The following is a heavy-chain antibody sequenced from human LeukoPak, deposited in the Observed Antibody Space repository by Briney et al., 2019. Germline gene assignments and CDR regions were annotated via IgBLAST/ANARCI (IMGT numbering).Heavy chain of an antibody. CDR3: ARDRSSSGWYALDN. D-gene: IGHD6-13*01. V-gene: IGHV3-23*01. CDR2: ISATGGYT. Sequence: PGGSLRLSCAASGFTFSSYAINWVRQAPGKGLEWVSVISATGGYTNYADSVKGRFTISRDNSKSTLYMQMNGLRDEDTAVYYCARDRSSSGWYALDNWGRGTLVTVAS. CDR1: GFTFSSYA. J-gene: IGHJ4*02.